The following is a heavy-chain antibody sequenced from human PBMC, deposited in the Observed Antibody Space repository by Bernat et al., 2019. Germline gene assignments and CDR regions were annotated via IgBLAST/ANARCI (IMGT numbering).Heavy chain of an antibody. Sequence: QLQLQESGPGLVKPSETLSLTCTVSGGSISSSSSYYWSWIRQHPGKGLEWIGYIYYSGSTYYNPSLKSRVTISVDTSKNQFSLKLSSVTAADTAVYYCARVNCSGGSCYPDYWGQGTLVTVSS. CDR2: IYYSGST. CDR3: ARVNCSGGSCYPDY. D-gene: IGHD2-15*01. CDR1: GGSISSSSSYY. J-gene: IGHJ4*02. V-gene: IGHV4-31*03.